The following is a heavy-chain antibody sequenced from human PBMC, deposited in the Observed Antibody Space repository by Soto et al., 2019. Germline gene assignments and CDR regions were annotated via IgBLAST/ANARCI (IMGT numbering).Heavy chain of an antibody. J-gene: IGHJ6*02. Sequence: ASVKVSCKASGYTLTSYDVSWVRQATGQGLEWMGGFDPEDGETIYAQKFQGRVTMTEDTSTDTAYMELSSLRSEDTAVYYCATGMTTVKYYYYYYGMDVWGQGTTLTVSS. CDR1: GYTLTSY. CDR2: FDPEDGET. D-gene: IGHD4-17*01. CDR3: ATGMTTVKYYYYYYGMDV. V-gene: IGHV1-24*01.